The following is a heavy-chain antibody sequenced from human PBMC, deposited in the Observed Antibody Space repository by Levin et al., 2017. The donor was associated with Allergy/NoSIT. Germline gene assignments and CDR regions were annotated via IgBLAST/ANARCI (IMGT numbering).Heavy chain of an antibody. Sequence: LSLTCAASGFTFSGYAMNWVRQAPGKGLEWVSAISGSGGTTYYADSVKGRFTISRDDSENTLYLQMNSLRAEDTAVYYCAKKAGWLDYWGQGTLVTVSS. CDR2: ISGSGGTT. J-gene: IGHJ4*02. D-gene: IGHD3-10*01. CDR3: AKKAGWLDY. V-gene: IGHV3-23*01. CDR1: GFTFSGYA.